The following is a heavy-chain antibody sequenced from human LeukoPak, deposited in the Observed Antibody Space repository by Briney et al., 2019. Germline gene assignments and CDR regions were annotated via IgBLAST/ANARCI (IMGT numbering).Heavy chain of an antibody. V-gene: IGHV3-48*03. CDR1: GFTFSSYE. J-gene: IGHJ6*03. Sequence: GGSLRLSCAASGFTFSSYEMNWVRQAPGKGLEWVSYISSSGSTIYYADSVKGRFTISRDNAKNSLYLQMNSLRAEDTAVYYCARDQVKGMNYYYYMDVWRKGTTVTVSS. CDR2: ISSSGSTI. CDR3: ARDQVKGMNYYYYMDV. D-gene: IGHD4-11*01.